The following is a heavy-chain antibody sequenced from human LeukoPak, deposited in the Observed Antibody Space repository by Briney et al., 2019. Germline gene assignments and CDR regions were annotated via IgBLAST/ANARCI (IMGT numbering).Heavy chain of an antibody. V-gene: IGHV3-43D*03. D-gene: IGHD4-17*01. Sequence: GGSLRLSCAASGFTFDDYAMHWVRQAPGKGLEWVSLISWDGGSTYYADSVKGRFTISRDNSENSLYLQMNSLRAEDTALYYCAKDVGDYGDYGGYFDYWGQGTLVTVSS. CDR3: AKDVGDYGDYGGYFDY. J-gene: IGHJ4*02. CDR1: GFTFDDYA. CDR2: ISWDGGST.